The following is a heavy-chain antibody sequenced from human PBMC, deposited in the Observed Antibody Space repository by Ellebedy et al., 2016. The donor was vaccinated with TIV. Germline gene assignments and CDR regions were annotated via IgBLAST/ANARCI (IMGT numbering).Heavy chain of an antibody. J-gene: IGHJ4*02. CDR3: ARGDASSGWYFDY. CDR1: GFTFSNYW. V-gene: IGHV3-74*03. CDR2: ISSEGSTT. Sequence: GGSLRLXCAASGFTFSNYWMHWVRQAPGKGLVWVSRISSEGSTTTYADSARGRFTISRDNAKNTLNLQMNSLRAEDTAVYHCARGDASSGWYFDYWGQGTLVTVSS. D-gene: IGHD6-19*01.